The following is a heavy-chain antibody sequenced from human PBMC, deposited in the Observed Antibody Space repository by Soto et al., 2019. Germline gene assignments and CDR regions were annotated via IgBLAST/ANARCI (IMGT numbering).Heavy chain of an antibody. V-gene: IGHV4-4*02. CDR2: VHISGHS. D-gene: IGHD2-2*01. CDR1: GGSVRAPDW. CDR3: ARVRQGCSATNCYSDP. J-gene: IGHJ5*01. Sequence: PSETLSLPGPLSGGSVRAPDWLTWVRQSPDKGLEWIAEVHISGHSNYNPSLRSRVSVSIDSSKNQFYLNLNSVTAADTAIYYCARVRQGCSATNCYSDPWGQGTQVTVSS.